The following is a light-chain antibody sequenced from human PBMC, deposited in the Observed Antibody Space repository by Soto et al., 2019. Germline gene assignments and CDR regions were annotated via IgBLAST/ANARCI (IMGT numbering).Light chain of an antibody. CDR3: LQDYNYPPT. J-gene: IGKJ1*01. V-gene: IGKV1-6*01. CDR1: QGIRNA. CDR2: AAS. Sequence: AIQMTQSPSSLSASIGDRVTITCRASQGIRNALGWYQQKPGKAPNLLIYAASSLQTGVPSRFSGRGSGTDFTLTISSLQPEDFATYYCLQDYNYPPTFGQGTKVEI.